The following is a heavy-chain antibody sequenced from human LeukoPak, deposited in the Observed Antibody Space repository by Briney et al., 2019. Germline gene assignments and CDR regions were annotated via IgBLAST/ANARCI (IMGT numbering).Heavy chain of an antibody. CDR2: IWYDGSNK. J-gene: IGHJ4*02. CDR3: ARDGEDYGSGSYYSFDY. V-gene: IGHV3-33*01. Sequence: GGSLRLSCAASGFTFSSYGIHWVRQAPGKGLEWVAVIWYDGSNKYYADSVKGRFTISRDNSKNTLYLQMNSLRAEDTAVYYCARDGEDYGSGSYYSFDYWGQGTLVTVSS. CDR1: GFTFSSYG. D-gene: IGHD3-10*01.